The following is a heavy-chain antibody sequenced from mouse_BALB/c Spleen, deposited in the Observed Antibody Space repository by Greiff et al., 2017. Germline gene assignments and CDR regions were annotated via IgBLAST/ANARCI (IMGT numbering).Heavy chain of an antibody. CDR3: ARYYGNSYAMDY. D-gene: IGHD2-1*01. CDR2: ISDGGSYT. J-gene: IGHJ4*01. Sequence: EVQVVESGGGLVKPGGSLKLSCAASGFTFSDYYMYWVRQTPEKRLEWVATISDGGSYTYYPDSVKGRFTISRDNAKNNLYLQMSSLKSEDTAMYYCARYYGNSYAMDYWGQGTSVTVSS. CDR1: GFTFSDYY. V-gene: IGHV5-4*02.